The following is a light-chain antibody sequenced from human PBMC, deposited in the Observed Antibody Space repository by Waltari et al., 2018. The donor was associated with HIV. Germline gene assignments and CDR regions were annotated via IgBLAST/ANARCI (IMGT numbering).Light chain of an antibody. J-gene: IGLJ2*01. CDR3: GTWDSSLSAVV. Sequence: QSVLTQPPSVSAAPGQKVTISCSGSGSNMGNNYVSWYQQVPGTAPKVLIYDNNNRASGILDRSSGSKSGTSATLGITGRQTGDEADYYCGTWDSSLSAVVFGGGTKLTVL. V-gene: IGLV1-51*01. CDR2: DNN. CDR1: GSNMGNNY.